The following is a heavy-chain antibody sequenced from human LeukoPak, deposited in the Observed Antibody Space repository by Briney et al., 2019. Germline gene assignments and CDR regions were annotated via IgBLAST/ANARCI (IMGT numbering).Heavy chain of an antibody. Sequence: GGSLRLSCAASGFTFSSYWMSWVRQAPGKGLEWVANIKQDGSEKYYVDSVRGRFTISRDNAKNSLYLQMNSLRAEDTAVYYCARQALAAAGPFDYWGQGTLVTVSS. CDR1: GFTFSSYW. CDR2: IKQDGSEK. V-gene: IGHV3-7*01. CDR3: ARQALAAAGPFDY. D-gene: IGHD6-13*01. J-gene: IGHJ4*02.